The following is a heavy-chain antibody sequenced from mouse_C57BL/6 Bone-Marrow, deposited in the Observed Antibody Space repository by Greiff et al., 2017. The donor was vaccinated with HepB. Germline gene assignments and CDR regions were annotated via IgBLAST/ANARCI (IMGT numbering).Heavy chain of an antibody. V-gene: IGHV1-72*01. J-gene: IGHJ3*01. Sequence: QVQLQQPGAELVKPGASVKLSCKASGYTFTSYWMHWVKQRPGRGLEWIGRIDPNSGGTKYNEKFKSKATLTVDKPSSTAYMQLSSRTSEDSAVYYCARGGQLRLPFAYWGQGTLVTVSA. CDR1: GYTFTSYW. CDR3: ARGGQLRLPFAY. D-gene: IGHD3-2*02. CDR2: IDPNSGGT.